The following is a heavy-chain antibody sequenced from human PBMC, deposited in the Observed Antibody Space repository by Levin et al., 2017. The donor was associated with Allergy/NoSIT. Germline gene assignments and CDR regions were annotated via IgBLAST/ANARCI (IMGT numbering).Heavy chain of an antibody. Sequence: SPTLSLPCTVSGGSIRSNNYYGAWIRQPPGKGLEWIGTIKYSGSTYYNPSLKSRVTISVDTSKKQFSLKVTSVTAADTAVYYCARGQIGRIDPFDYWGQGTLVTVSS. V-gene: IGHV4-39*07. CDR3: ARGQIGRIDPFDY. J-gene: IGHJ4*02. D-gene: IGHD3-16*02. CDR2: IKYSGST. CDR1: GGSIRSNNYY.